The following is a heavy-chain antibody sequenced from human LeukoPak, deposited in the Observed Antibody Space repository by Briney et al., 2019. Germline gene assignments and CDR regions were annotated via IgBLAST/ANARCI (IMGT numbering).Heavy chain of an antibody. J-gene: IGHJ5*02. CDR2: LKSRGGGETA. CDR3: SWELDVSFGRRLEH. Sequence: GGSLRLSCAASGFTFSRYCMTWVRQAPGKGLEWVGRLKSRGGGETADYSAPVKGRFTVSRDDSQNTLYLQMNSLKIEDTAVYFCSWELDVSFGRRLEHWGQGTLVTVAS. CDR1: GFTFSRYC. D-gene: IGHD1-1*01. V-gene: IGHV3-15*01.